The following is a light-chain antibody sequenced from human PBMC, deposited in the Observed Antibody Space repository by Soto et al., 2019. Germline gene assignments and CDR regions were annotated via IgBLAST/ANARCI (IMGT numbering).Light chain of an antibody. V-gene: IGLV2-8*01. Sequence: QSALTQPPSASGSPGQSVTISCTGTSSDVGAYDYVSWYQQHPGKAPKLMIYEINKRPSGVPDRFSGSKSGNTASLTVSGLQAEDEADYYCSSYAGSSTYDFGTGTKVTVL. CDR1: SSDVGAYDY. CDR2: EIN. J-gene: IGLJ1*01. CDR3: SSYAGSSTYD.